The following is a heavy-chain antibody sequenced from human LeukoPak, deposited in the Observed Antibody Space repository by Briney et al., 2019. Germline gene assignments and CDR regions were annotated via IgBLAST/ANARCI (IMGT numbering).Heavy chain of an antibody. CDR3: ARDTATTGGGLDS. Sequence: GGSLRLSCAVSGFSVSGTPMSWVRQAPGKGLEWVSAIYTGGTTYYADSVKGRFTVSRDNSKNTLYLHLNNLRAEDTAVYYCARDTATTGGGLDSWGQGTLVTVSS. CDR2: IYTGGTT. J-gene: IGHJ4*02. D-gene: IGHD1-1*01. V-gene: IGHV3-53*01. CDR1: GFSVSGTP.